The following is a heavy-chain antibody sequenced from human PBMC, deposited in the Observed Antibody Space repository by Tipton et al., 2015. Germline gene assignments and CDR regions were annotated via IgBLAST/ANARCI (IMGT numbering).Heavy chain of an antibody. CDR3: ARELVGATITAIDP. CDR1: GGSISSGSYY. J-gene: IGHJ5*02. V-gene: IGHV4-61*02. D-gene: IGHD1-26*01. CDR2: IYTSGST. Sequence: TLSLTCTVSGGSISSGSYYWSWIRQPAGKGLEWIGRIYTSGSTNYNPSLKSRVTISVDTSKNQFSLKLSSVTAADTAVYYCARELVGATITAIDPWGQGTPVTVSS.